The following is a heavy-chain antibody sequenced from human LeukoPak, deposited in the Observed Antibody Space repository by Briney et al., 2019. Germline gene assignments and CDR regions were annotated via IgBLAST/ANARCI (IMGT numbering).Heavy chain of an antibody. CDR3: AKDRLTLDTFDI. Sequence: PGGSLRLSCAASGFTFSSYGMSWVRQAPGKGQEWVSGISDSGTSTYYADSVKGRFTISRDNSKNTLYLQMNSLRAEDTAVYYCAKDRLTLDTFDIWGQGTMVTVSS. D-gene: IGHD4-23*01. J-gene: IGHJ3*02. V-gene: IGHV3-23*01. CDR1: GFTFSSYG. CDR2: ISDSGTST.